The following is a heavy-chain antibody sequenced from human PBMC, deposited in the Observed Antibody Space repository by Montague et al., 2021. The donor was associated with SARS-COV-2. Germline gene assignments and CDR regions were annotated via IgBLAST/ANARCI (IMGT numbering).Heavy chain of an antibody. CDR2: IYYSGST. Sequence: TLSLTRTLSGGSISSGGYYWSWIRQHAGKGLEWIGYIYYSGSTYYXSSLKSRVTISVDTSKNQFSLKLRSVTAADTAVYYCARATRSIVVLNWFDPWGQGTLVTVSS. CDR3: ARATRSIVVLNWFDP. J-gene: IGHJ5*02. CDR1: GGSISSGGYY. V-gene: IGHV4-31*03. D-gene: IGHD3-22*01.